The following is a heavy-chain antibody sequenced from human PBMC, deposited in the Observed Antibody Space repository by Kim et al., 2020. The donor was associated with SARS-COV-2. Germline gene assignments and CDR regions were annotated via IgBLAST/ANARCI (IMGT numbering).Heavy chain of an antibody. CDR3: ARVEGITIFGAVIIGAFDI. V-gene: IGHV4-31*03. J-gene: IGHJ3*02. CDR2: IYYSGST. D-gene: IGHD3-3*01. CDR1: GGSISSGGYY. Sequence: SETLSLTCTVSGGSISSGGYYWSWIRQHPGKGLEWIGYIYYSGSTYYNPSLKSRVTISVDTSKNQFSLKLSSVTAADTAVYYCARVEGITIFGAVIIGAFDIWGQGTMVTVSS.